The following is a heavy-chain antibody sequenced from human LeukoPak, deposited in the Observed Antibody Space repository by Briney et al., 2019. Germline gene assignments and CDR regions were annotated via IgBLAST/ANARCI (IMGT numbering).Heavy chain of an antibody. CDR1: GGSISSYY. CDR2: IYYSGST. CDR3: ARFGGSWYPFAFGI. Sequence: SETLSLTCTVSGGSISSYYWSWIRQPPGKGLEWIGYIYYSGSTSYNPSLKSRVTISVDTSKNQFSLKLSSVTAADTAVYYCARFGGSWYPFAFGIWGQGTMVTVSS. V-gene: IGHV4-59*01. J-gene: IGHJ3*02. D-gene: IGHD6-13*01.